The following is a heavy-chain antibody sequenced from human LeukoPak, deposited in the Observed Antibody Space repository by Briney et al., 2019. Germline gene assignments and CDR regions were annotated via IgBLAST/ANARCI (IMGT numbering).Heavy chain of an antibody. CDR1: GFSFSNYS. V-gene: IGHV3-48*02. CDR2: ISTSSGTI. Sequence: GGSLRLSCAASGFSFSNYSMNWVRQAPGKGLEWVSYISTSSGTIYYADSVKGRFTISRDNAKNSLYLQMNSLRDEDTAVYYCARSLDSSGYSPYWGQGTLVTVSS. D-gene: IGHD3-22*01. CDR3: ARSLDSSGYSPY. J-gene: IGHJ4*02.